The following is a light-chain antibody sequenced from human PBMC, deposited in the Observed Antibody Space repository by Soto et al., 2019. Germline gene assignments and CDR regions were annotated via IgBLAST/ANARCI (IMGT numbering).Light chain of an antibody. CDR2: GAY. V-gene: IGKV3-20*01. Sequence: EIGLTQSPGTPSLSPGERATLSCRASQSVSSSYLACYQQNPGQAPRLLLYGAYSRATVIPDRFSGSGSGTGFTLTIRTLETEDFAVYDCQQYGSSSYTFGLGTQLDIK. CDR3: QQYGSSSYT. J-gene: IGKJ2*01. CDR1: QSVSSSY.